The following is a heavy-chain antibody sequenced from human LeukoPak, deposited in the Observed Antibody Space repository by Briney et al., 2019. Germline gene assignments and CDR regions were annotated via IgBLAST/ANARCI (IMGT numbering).Heavy chain of an antibody. J-gene: IGHJ5*02. CDR1: GYTFTGYY. Sequence: ASVKVSCKASGYTFTGYYMHWVRQAPGQGLEWMGWINPNSGGTNYAQKFQGRVTMTRNTSISTAYMELSSLRSEDTAVYYCARGYDSSGYYYVEDTNWFDPWGQGTLVTVSS. CDR3: ARGYDSSGYYYVEDTNWFDP. CDR2: INPNSGGT. V-gene: IGHV1-2*02. D-gene: IGHD3-22*01.